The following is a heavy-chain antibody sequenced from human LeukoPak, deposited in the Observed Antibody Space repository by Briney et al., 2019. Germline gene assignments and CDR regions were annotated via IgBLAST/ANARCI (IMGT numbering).Heavy chain of an antibody. V-gene: IGHV3-30*18. Sequence: PGGSLRLSCAASGFTFSSYGVHWVRQAPGKGLEWVAVISYDGSNKYYADSVKGRFTISRDNSKNTLYLQMNSLRAEDTVVYYCANYYDYVWGSYRNWGQGTLVTVSS. J-gene: IGHJ4*02. CDR1: GFTFSSYG. CDR2: ISYDGSNK. D-gene: IGHD3-16*01. CDR3: ANYYDYVWGSYRN.